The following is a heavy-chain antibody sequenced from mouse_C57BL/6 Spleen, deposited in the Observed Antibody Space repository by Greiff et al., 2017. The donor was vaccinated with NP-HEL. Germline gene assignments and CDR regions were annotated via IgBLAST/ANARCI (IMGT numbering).Heavy chain of an antibody. CDR2: IWGVGST. Sequence: VQGVESGPGLVAPSQSLSITCTVSGFSLTSYGVDWVRQSPGKGLEWLGVIWGVGSTNYNSALKSRLSISKDNSKSQVFLKMNSLQTDDTAMYYCASHQLGRGSFAYWGQGTLVTVSA. CDR1: GFSLTSYG. J-gene: IGHJ3*01. V-gene: IGHV2-6*01. CDR3: ASHQLGRGSFAY. D-gene: IGHD4-1*02.